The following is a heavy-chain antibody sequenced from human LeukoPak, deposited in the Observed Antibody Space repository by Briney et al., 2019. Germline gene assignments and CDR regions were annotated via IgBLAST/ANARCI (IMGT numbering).Heavy chain of an antibody. CDR3: AREPKTYYYDSSGQIDY. D-gene: IGHD3-22*01. V-gene: IGHV3-21*01. J-gene: IGHJ4*02. Sequence: GGSLRLSCAASGFTFSSYSMNWVRQAPRKGLEWVSSISSSSSYIYYADSVKGRFTISRDNAKNSLYLQMNSLRAEDTAVYYCAREPKTYYYDSSGQIDYWGQGTLVTVSS. CDR1: GFTFSSYS. CDR2: ISSSSSYI.